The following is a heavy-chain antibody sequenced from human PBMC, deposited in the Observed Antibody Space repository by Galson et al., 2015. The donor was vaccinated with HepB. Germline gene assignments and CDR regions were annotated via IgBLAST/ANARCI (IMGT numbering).Heavy chain of an antibody. V-gene: IGHV1-2*02. Sequence: SVKVSCKASGYTFTGYYMHWVRQAPGQGLEWMGWINPNSGGTNYAQKFQGRVTMTRDTSISTAYMELSRLRSDDTAVYYCARGEVTTTEGFDYWGQGTLVTVSS. J-gene: IGHJ4*02. CDR3: ARGEVTTTEGFDY. CDR2: INPNSGGT. D-gene: IGHD1-1*01. CDR1: GYTFTGYY.